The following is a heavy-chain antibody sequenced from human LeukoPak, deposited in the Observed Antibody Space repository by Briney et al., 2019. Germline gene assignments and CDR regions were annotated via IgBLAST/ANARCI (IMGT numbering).Heavy chain of an antibody. D-gene: IGHD1-14*01. CDR1: GFTFSTYS. CDR2: IGSSSNFI. CDR3: ARRSGTGDFDY. J-gene: IGHJ4*02. Sequence: PGGSLRLSCAASGFTFSTYSGNWVRQAPGKGLEWVSSIGSSSNFIYYADSVKGRFTISRDNAKNSLYLQMSSLRAEDTAVYYCARRSGTGDFDYWGQGTLVTVSS. V-gene: IGHV3-21*01.